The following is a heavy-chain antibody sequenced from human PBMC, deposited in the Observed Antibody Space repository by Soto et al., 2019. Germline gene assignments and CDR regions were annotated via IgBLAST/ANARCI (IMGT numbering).Heavy chain of an antibody. D-gene: IGHD6-19*01. CDR3: ARDQGYSSGLITY. CDR2: ISAYNGNT. J-gene: IGHJ4*02. V-gene: IGHV1-18*01. CDR1: GYTFTSYG. Sequence: ASVKVSCKASGYTFTSYGISWVRQAPGQGLEWMGWISAYNGNTNYSQKLQGRVTITRDTSTSTAYMELSSLRSEDTAVYYCARDQGYSSGLITYWGQGTLVTVSS.